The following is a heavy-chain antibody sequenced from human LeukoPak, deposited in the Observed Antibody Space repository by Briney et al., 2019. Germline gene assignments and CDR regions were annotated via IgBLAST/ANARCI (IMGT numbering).Heavy chain of an antibody. CDR2: ISYDGSNK. Sequence: GGSLRLSCEASGFTFSGFGMHWVRQAPGKGLEWVAVISYDGSNKYYADSVKGRFTISRDNSKNTLFMQMNSLRAEDTAVNYCAKDKSIAVAGTNDYFDYWGQGTLVTVSS. CDR1: GFTFSGFG. CDR3: AKDKSIAVAGTNDYFDY. J-gene: IGHJ4*02. V-gene: IGHV3-30*18. D-gene: IGHD6-19*01.